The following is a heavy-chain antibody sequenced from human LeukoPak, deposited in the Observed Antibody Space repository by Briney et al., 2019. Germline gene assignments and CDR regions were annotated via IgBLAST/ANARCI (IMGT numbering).Heavy chain of an antibody. CDR1: GFTFSSYS. V-gene: IGHV3-21*01. CDR3: ARANDDWLLLGGFDY. CDR2: ISSSSSYI. J-gene: IGHJ4*02. D-gene: IGHD3-22*01. Sequence: GGSLRLSCAASGFTFSSYSMNWVRQAPGKGLEWVSSISSSSSYIYYADSVKGRFTISRDNAKNSLYLQMNSLRAEDTAVYYCARANDDWLLLGGFDYWGQGTLVSVSS.